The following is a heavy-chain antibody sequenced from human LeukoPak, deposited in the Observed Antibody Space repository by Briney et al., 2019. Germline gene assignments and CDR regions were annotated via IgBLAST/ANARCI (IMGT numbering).Heavy chain of an antibody. CDR1: GFTFNNYW. J-gene: IGHJ5*02. CDR3: ARDGGGYRFYNWFDP. Sequence: PGGSLRLSCAASGFTFNNYWMTWVRQAPGMGLEWVANIRQDGSEKYYVDSVKGRFTISRDNAKNSLYLQMNSLRAEDTAVYYCARDGGGYRFYNWFDPWGQGTLVTVSS. D-gene: IGHD5-12*01. V-gene: IGHV3-7*01. CDR2: IRQDGSEK.